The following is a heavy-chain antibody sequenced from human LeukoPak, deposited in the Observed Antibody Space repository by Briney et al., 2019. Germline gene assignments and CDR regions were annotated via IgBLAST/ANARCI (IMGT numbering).Heavy chain of an antibody. CDR2: IYYSGST. Sequence: SETLSLTCTVSGASLSSYYWSWIRQPPGKGLEWIGYIYYSGSTNYNPSLKSRVTISVDTSKNQFSLKLSSVTAADTAVYYCARQYRRDDAFDIWGQGTMVTVSS. J-gene: IGHJ3*02. D-gene: IGHD3-16*02. CDR1: GASLSSYY. CDR3: ARQYRRDDAFDI. V-gene: IGHV4-59*08.